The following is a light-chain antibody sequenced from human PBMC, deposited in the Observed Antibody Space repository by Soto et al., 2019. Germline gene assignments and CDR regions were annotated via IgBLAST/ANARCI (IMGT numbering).Light chain of an antibody. Sequence: EIVLTQSPATLYLSPGERATLSCRASQSVSSYLAWYQQKPGQAPRLLIYDASNRATGIPARFSGSGSGTDFTLTISSLEPEDFAFYYCQQRSNWRLTFGGGTKVEIK. CDR1: QSVSSY. V-gene: IGKV3-11*01. J-gene: IGKJ4*01. CDR3: QQRSNWRLT. CDR2: DAS.